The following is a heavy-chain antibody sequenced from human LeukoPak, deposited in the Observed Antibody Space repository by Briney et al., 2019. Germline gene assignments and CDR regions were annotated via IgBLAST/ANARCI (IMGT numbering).Heavy chain of an antibody. CDR3: ARAGSSWVYFDY. J-gene: IGHJ4*02. Sequence: GASVKVSCKASGYTFTSHDINWVRQATGQGLEWMGWMNPNSGNTGYAQKFQGRVTITRNTSISTAYMELSSLRSEGTAVYYCARAGSSWVYFDYWGQGTLVTVSS. V-gene: IGHV1-8*03. CDR1: GYTFTSHD. D-gene: IGHD6-13*01. CDR2: MNPNSGNT.